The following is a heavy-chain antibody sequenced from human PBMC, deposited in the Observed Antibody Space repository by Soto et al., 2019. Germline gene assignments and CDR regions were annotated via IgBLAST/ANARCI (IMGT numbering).Heavy chain of an antibody. J-gene: IGHJ6*02. V-gene: IGHV3-23*01. Sequence: PGGSLRLSCAASGFTFSSYAMSWVRQAPGKGLEWVSASSSSGGSTYYADSVKGRFTITRDNSKNTLYLQMNSLRAEDTAVYYCAKVDAAMPTYYYYGMDVWGQGTTVTVSS. CDR2: SSSSGGST. CDR3: AKVDAAMPTYYYYGMDV. CDR1: GFTFSSYA. D-gene: IGHD2-2*01.